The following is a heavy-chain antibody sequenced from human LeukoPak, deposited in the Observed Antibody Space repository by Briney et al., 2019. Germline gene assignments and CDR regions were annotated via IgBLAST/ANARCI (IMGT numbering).Heavy chain of an antibody. Sequence: GESLKISCKGSGYSFTSYWIGWVRQMPGKGLEWMGIIYPGDSDTRYSPSFQGQITISADKSISTAYLQWSSLKASDTAMYYCARSLRYFDWLLPDGDAFDIWGQGTMVTVSS. D-gene: IGHD3-9*01. CDR1: GYSFTSYW. V-gene: IGHV5-51*01. CDR3: ARSLRYFDWLLPDGDAFDI. J-gene: IGHJ3*02. CDR2: IYPGDSDT.